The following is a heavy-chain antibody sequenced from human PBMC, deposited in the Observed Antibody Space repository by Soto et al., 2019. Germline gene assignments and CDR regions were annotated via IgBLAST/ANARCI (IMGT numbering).Heavy chain of an antibody. V-gene: IGHV1-3*01. J-gene: IGHJ4*02. CDR3: ARALYGDYVFDY. Sequence: QVQLVQSGAEVKKPGASVKVSCKASGYTFTSYAMHWVRQAPGQRLEWMGWSNAGNGNTKYSQKFQGRVTITRDTSASTAYMELSSLRSEDTAVYYCARALYGDYVFDYWGQGTLVTVSS. D-gene: IGHD4-17*01. CDR1: GYTFTSYA. CDR2: SNAGNGNT.